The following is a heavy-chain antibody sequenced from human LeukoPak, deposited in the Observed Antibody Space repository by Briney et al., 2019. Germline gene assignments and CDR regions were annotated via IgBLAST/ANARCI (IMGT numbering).Heavy chain of an antibody. CDR1: GYTFTSYG. CDR2: INAYNGNT. J-gene: IGHJ4*02. D-gene: IGHD2-2*02. Sequence: GASVKVSCKASGYTFTSYGISWVRRAPGQGGEGMGWINAYNGNTNYSQKLQGRVTMTTDTSTSTAYMELRSLRSDDTAVYYCARGGGYCSSTSCHNYFDSWGQGTLVTVSS. V-gene: IGHV1-18*01. CDR3: ARGGGYCSSTSCHNYFDS.